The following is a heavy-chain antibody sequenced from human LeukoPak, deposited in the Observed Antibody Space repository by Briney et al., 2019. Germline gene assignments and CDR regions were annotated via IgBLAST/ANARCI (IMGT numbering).Heavy chain of an antibody. CDR1: GGSISSSSYH. V-gene: IGHV4-39*02. Sequence: ASETLSLTCSVPGGSISSSSYHWGWIRQSPGKGLDWIGSMYYRGTTYENSSLKSRLTLSIDTSNNQFSLKLTSVTAADTAVYFCAREYSRSVVAGSRPDLWGQGLLVTVSS. D-gene: IGHD2-21*01. CDR2: MYYRGTT. CDR3: AREYSRSVVAGSRPDL. J-gene: IGHJ4*02.